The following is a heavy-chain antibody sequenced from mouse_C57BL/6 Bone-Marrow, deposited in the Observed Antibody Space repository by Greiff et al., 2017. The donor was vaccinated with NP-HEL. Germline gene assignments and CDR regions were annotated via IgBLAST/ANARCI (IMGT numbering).Heavy chain of an antibody. V-gene: IGHV1-64*01. J-gene: IGHJ4*01. CDR1: GYTFTSYW. Sequence: QVQLQQSGPELVKPGASVKISCKASGYTFTSYWMHWVKQRPGQGLEWIGMIHPNSGSTNYNEKFKSKATLTVDKSSSTAYMQLSSLTSEDSAVYYCARRVGTTVVRDYAMDYWGQGTSVTVSS. CDR3: ARRVGTTVVRDYAMDY. CDR2: IHPNSGST. D-gene: IGHD1-1*01.